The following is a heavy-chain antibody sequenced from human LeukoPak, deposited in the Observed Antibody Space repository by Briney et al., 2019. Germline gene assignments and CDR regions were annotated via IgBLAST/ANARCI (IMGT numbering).Heavy chain of an antibody. Sequence: ASVTVSCKASGYTFTSYGISWVRQAPGQGLEWMGWISAYNGNTNYAQKLQGRVTMTTDTSTSTAYMELRSLRSDDTAVYYCARDSRVSDVTSPYYYYGMDVWGQGTTVTVSS. D-gene: IGHD2-21*02. CDR3: ARDSRVSDVTSPYYYYGMDV. V-gene: IGHV1-18*01. CDR2: ISAYNGNT. CDR1: GYTFTSYG. J-gene: IGHJ6*02.